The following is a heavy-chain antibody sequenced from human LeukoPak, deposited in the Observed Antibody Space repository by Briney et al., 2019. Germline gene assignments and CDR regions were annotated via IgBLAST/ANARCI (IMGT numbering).Heavy chain of an antibody. CDR2: IYYSGST. CDR3: ARDRYSSSRFNWFDP. D-gene: IGHD6-13*01. CDR1: GGSISSYY. J-gene: IGHJ5*02. V-gene: IGHV4-59*01. Sequence: TSETLSLTCTVSGGSISSYYWSWIRQPPGKGLEWIGYIYYSGSTNYNPSLKSRVTISVDTSKNQFSLKLSSVTAADTAVYYCARDRYSSSRFNWFDPWGQGTLVTVSS.